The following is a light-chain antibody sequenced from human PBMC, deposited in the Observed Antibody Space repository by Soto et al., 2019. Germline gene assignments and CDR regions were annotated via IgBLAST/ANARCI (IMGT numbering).Light chain of an antibody. CDR1: QSISSW. CDR3: QHYNSYSEA. V-gene: IGKV1-5*01. Sequence: DIQMTQSPSTLSASLGDRVTITCLASQSISSWLAWYQQKPGKAPKLLIYDASNLESWVPSRFSGSGSGTEFTLTISSLQPDDFATYYCQHYNSYSEAFGQGTKVDIK. CDR2: DAS. J-gene: IGKJ1*01.